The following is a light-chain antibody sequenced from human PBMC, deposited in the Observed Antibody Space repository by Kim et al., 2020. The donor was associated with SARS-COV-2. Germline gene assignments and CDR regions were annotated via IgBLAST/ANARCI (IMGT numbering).Light chain of an antibody. J-gene: IGKJ1*01. CDR2: GAS. V-gene: IGKV3-20*01. Sequence: PGERAPLACRASQSVSSSYLAWYQQKPGQAPRLLIYGASTRATGIPDRFSGSGSGTDFTLTISRLEPEDFAVYFCQQYGSSPGTFGQGTKVDIK. CDR1: QSVSSSY. CDR3: QQYGSSPGT.